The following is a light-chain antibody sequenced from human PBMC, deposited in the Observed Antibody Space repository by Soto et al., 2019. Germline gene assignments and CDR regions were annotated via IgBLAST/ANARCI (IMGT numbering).Light chain of an antibody. Sequence: SYELTQPPSVSVSPGQTASITCSGDKLGDKYACWYQQKPGQSPVLVIYQDSKRPSGIPERFSGSNSGNTATLTISGTQAMDEADYYCQAWDSSTEVLVFGGGTKLTVL. CDR2: QDS. J-gene: IGLJ2*01. CDR3: QAWDSSTEVLV. V-gene: IGLV3-1*01. CDR1: KLGDKY.